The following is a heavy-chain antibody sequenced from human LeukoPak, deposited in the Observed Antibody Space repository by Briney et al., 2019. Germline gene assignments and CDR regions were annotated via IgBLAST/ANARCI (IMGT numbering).Heavy chain of an antibody. CDR3: ARDHSDYYDSSGKEYFDY. CDR2: ISYDGSNK. D-gene: IGHD3-22*01. V-gene: IGHV3-30*03. Sequence: GGSLRLSCAASGFTFSSYWMSWVRQAPGKGLEWVAVISYDGSNKYYADSVKGRFTISRDNSKNTLYLQMNSLRAEDTAVYYCARDHSDYYDSSGKEYFDYWGQGTLVTVSS. J-gene: IGHJ4*02. CDR1: GFTFSSYW.